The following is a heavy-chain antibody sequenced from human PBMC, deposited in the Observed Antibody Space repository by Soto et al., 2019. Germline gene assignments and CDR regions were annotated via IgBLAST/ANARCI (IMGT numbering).Heavy chain of an antibody. CDR1: GFTFSTFS. D-gene: IGHD6-19*01. CDR2: ISGGGRPI. CDR3: ARDLGWAVDS. V-gene: IGHV3-48*02. J-gene: IGHJ4*02. Sequence: EVQLVESGGGSVQPGGSLRLSCAASGFTFSTFSMNWVRQAPGRGLEWISYISGGGRPISYADSVKGRFTISRDNAKNSLYLQMDSLTDEDTAVYYCARDLGWAVDSWGQGTRVTVP.